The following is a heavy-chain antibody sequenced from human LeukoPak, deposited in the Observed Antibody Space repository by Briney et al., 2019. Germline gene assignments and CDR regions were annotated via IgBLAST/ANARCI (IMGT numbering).Heavy chain of an antibody. V-gene: IGHV3-7*03. CDR3: ARADTAMVRIKDEYFQH. J-gene: IGHJ1*01. D-gene: IGHD5-18*01. CDR2: IKQDGSEK. CDR1: GFTFSSYW. Sequence: GGSLRLSCAASGFTFSSYWMSWVRQAPGTGLEWVANIKQDGSEKYYVDSVKGRFTISRDNAKNSLYLQMNSLRAEDTAVYYCARADTAMVRIKDEYFQHWGQGTLVTVSS.